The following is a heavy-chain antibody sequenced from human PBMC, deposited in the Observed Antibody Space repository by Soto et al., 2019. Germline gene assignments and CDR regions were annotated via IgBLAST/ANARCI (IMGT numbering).Heavy chain of an antibody. CDR1: GGSISSYY. Sequence: SETLSLTCTVSGGSISSYYWSWIRQPPGKGLEWIGYIYYSGSTNYNPSLKSRVTISVDTSKNQFSLKLGSVTAADTAVYYCARDGGWEIDYWGQGTLVTVSS. CDR2: IYYSGST. V-gene: IGHV4-59*01. D-gene: IGHD1-26*01. CDR3: ARDGGWEIDY. J-gene: IGHJ4*02.